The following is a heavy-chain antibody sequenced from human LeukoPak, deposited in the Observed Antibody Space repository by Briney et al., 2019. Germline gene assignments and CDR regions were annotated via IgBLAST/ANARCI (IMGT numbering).Heavy chain of an antibody. CDR2: IYTSGST. D-gene: IGHD6-13*01. J-gene: IGHJ6*03. Sequence: SETLSLTCTVSGGSISNYYWSWIRQPPGKGLEWIGHIYTSGSTNYNPSLKSRVTISVDTSKNQFTLKLSSVTAADTAVYYCARESYSSSWSYYYYYMDVWGKGTTVTVSS. CDR1: GGSISNYY. CDR3: ARESYSSSWSYYYYYMDV. V-gene: IGHV4-4*09.